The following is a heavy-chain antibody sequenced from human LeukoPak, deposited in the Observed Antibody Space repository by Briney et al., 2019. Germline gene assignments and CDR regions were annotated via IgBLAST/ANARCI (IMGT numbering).Heavy chain of an antibody. V-gene: IGHV3-11*01. CDR3: ARGVYGSGSYWFFALDI. CDR2: VSSSGSTI. Sequence: GGSLRLSCAASGFTFSDYYMSWIRQAPGKGLEWVSYVSSSGSTIYYADSVKGRFTISRDNAKNSLYLQMNSLRAEDTAVYYCARGVYGSGSYWFFALDIWCQGTMVTVSS. D-gene: IGHD3-10*01. J-gene: IGHJ3*02. CDR1: GFTFSDYY.